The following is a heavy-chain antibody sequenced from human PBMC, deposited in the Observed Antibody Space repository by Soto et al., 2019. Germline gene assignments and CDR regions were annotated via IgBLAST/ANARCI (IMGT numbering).Heavy chain of an antibody. Sequence: GESLKISCKGSGYSFTSYWISWVRQMPGKGLEWMGRIDPSDSYTNYSPSFQGHVTISADKSISTAYLQWSSLKASDTAMYYCAVMFSREHYFVYCGQGTLVTVPS. CDR2: IDPSDSYT. CDR1: GYSFTSYW. V-gene: IGHV5-10-1*01. D-gene: IGHD3-10*02. J-gene: IGHJ4*02. CDR3: AVMFSREHYFVY.